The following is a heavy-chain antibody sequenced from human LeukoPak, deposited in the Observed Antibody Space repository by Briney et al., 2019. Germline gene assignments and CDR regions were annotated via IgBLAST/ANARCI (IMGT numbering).Heavy chain of an antibody. J-gene: IGHJ4*02. CDR1: GGSISSSSYY. CDR2: IYYSGST. D-gene: IGHD2-21*01. Sequence: SETLSLTCTVSGGSISSSSYYWGWIRQPPGKGLEWIGSIYYSGSTYYNPSLKSRVTISVDTSKNQFSLKLSSVTAADTAVYYCARHQGSYCGGDCPFDYWGQGTLVTVSS. CDR3: ARHQGSYCGGDCPFDY. V-gene: IGHV4-39*01.